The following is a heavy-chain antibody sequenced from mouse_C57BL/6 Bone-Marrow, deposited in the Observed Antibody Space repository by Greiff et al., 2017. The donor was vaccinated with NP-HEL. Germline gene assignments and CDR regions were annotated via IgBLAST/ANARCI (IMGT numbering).Heavy chain of an antibody. D-gene: IGHD1-1*01. CDR2: ISSGSSTI. Sequence: EVKLVESGGGLVKPGGSLKLSCAASGFTFSDYGMHWVRQAPEKGLEWVAYISSGSSTIYYADTVKGRFTISRDNAKNTLFLQMTSLRSEDTAMYYCARGLITTVVTYYFDYWGQGTTLTVSS. J-gene: IGHJ2*01. V-gene: IGHV5-17*01. CDR3: ARGLITTVVTYYFDY. CDR1: GFTFSDYG.